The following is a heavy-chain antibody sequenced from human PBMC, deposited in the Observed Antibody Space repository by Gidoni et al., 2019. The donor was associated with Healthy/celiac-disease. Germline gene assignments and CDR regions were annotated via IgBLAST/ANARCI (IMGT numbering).Heavy chain of an antibody. V-gene: IGHV4-61*02. J-gene: IGHJ4*02. Sequence: QVQLQESGPGLVKPSQTLSLTCTVSGGSISSGSYYWSWIRQPAGKGLAWIGRIYTSGSTNYNPSLKSRVTISVDTSKNQFSLKLSSVTAADTAVYYCAREVAMIVVVITPYFDYWGQGTLVTVSS. CDR2: IYTSGST. D-gene: IGHD3-22*01. CDR1: GGSISSGSYY. CDR3: AREVAMIVVVITPYFDY.